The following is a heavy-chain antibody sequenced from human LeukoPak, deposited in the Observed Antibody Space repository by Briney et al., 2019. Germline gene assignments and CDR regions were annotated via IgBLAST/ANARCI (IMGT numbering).Heavy chain of an antibody. Sequence: PSQTLSLTCTVSGGSISSGGYYWTWIRQHPGKGLEWIGYIYYSGSTYYNPSLKSRVTISVDTSKNQFSLRLSSVTAADTAVYYCARGRGYCSGGSCYLGHPWGQGTLVTVSS. CDR2: IYYSGST. V-gene: IGHV4-31*03. CDR1: GGSISSGGYY. J-gene: IGHJ5*02. D-gene: IGHD2-15*01. CDR3: ARGRGYCSGGSCYLGHP.